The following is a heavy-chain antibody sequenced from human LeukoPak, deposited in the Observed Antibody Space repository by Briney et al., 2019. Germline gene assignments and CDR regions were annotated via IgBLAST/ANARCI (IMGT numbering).Heavy chain of an antibody. CDR3: AKQGTSYFDY. CDR1: GFTFSSYA. CDR2: ISGSGGST. Sequence: GGSLRLSCAASGFTFSSYAMSWVRQAPGKGREWVSAISGSGGSTYYADSVKGRFTISRDNSKNTLYLQLNSLRAEDTAVYYCAKQGTSYFDYWGQGTLVTVSS. J-gene: IGHJ4*02. V-gene: IGHV3-23*01. D-gene: IGHD1-1*01.